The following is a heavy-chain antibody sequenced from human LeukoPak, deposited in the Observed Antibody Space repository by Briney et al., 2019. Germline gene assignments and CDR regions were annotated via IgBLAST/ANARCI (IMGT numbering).Heavy chain of an antibody. V-gene: IGHV3-7*01. D-gene: IGHD1-26*01. CDR3: ARQETSSYNGAFDI. Sequence: GGSLRLSCEASGLIFSSYWMSWVRQAPGKGLEWVANIKKDGSEMYYVDSVKGRFAISRDNAKNSLYLQMNSLRADDTAVYHCARQETSSYNGAFDIWGQGTMVTVSS. CDR1: GLIFSSYW. CDR2: IKKDGSEM. J-gene: IGHJ3*02.